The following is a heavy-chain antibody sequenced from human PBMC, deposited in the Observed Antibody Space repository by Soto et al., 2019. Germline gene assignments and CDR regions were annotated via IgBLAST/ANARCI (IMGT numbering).Heavy chain of an antibody. D-gene: IGHD1-26*01. V-gene: IGHV1-18*01. CDR3: ARASGTGVGTTSY. CDR1: GYTFSYYG. CDR2: ISAYNGET. J-gene: IGHJ4*02. Sequence: QVQLVQSGPEGKKPGASAKVSCKASGYTFSYYGISWMRQVPGQGLEWMGWISAYNGETKYAQKFPGRVSMTTDTSTNTAYMELGSLRYDDTAVYYCARASGTGVGTTSYWGQGTLVTVSS.